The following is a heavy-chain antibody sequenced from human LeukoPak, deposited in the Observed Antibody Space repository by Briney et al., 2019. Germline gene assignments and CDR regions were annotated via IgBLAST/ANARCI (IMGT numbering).Heavy chain of an antibody. V-gene: IGHV3-30*03. CDR1: GFSFGSYG. J-gene: IGHJ4*02. CDR3: ARTREQWQVLDY. D-gene: IGHD6-19*01. CDR2: ISDEGSVK. Sequence: GGSLRLSCAASGFSFGSYGIHWVRQAPGKGLEWVAVISDEGSVKYHADSVKGRFTVSRDNSKNMVYLQMNSLRAEDTAVYYCARTREQWQVLDYWGQGTLVIVSS.